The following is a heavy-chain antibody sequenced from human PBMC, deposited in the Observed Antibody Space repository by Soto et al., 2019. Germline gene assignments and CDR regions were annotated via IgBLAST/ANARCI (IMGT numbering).Heavy chain of an antibody. CDR2: IGTAGDT. CDR1: GFTFSSYD. Sequence: EVQLVESGGGLVQPGGSLRLSCAASGFTFSSYDMHWVRQATGKGLEWVSAIGTAGDTYYPGSVKGRFTISRENAKNSLYLQMNSLRAGDTAVYYCARDQGGSYGMDVCGQGTTVTVSS. V-gene: IGHV3-13*04. CDR3: ARDQGGSYGMDV. J-gene: IGHJ6*02. D-gene: IGHD1-26*01.